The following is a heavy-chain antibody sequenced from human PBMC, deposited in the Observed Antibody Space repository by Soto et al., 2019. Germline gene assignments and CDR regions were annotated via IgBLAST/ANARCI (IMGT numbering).Heavy chain of an antibody. Sequence: SETLSLTCAVYGGSFSGYYWSWIRQPPGKGLEWIGEINHSGSTNYNPSLKSRVTISVDTSKNQFSLKLSSVTAADTAVYYCATYTVRGLKFDYWGQGTLVTVSS. D-gene: IGHD4-17*01. CDR2: INHSGST. J-gene: IGHJ4*02. V-gene: IGHV4-34*01. CDR1: GGSFSGYY. CDR3: ATYTVRGLKFDY.